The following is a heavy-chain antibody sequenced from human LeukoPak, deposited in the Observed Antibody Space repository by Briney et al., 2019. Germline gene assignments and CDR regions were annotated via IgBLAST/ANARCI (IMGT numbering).Heavy chain of an antibody. J-gene: IGHJ4*02. CDR2: SRNKAKSYTT. V-gene: IGHV3-72*01. D-gene: IGHD6-19*01. CDR3: VRVGSVAGSDYLDY. CDR1: GFTFSVHF. Sequence: GGSLRLSCVVSGFTFSVHFLDWVRQAPGKGLEWVGRSRNKAKSYTTEYAASVKGRFTISRDDSKNSLYLQMNSLKTEDTAVYYCVRVGSVAGSDYLDYWGQGTLVTVSS.